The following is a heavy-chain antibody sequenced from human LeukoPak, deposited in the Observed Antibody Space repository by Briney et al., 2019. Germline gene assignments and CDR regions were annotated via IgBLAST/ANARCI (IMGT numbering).Heavy chain of an antibody. D-gene: IGHD2-2*01. CDR2: TYYRSTWYN. CDR1: GDSFSSNSVT. V-gene: IGHV6-1*01. Sequence: SQTLSLTCAISGDSFSSNSVTWNWSRQSPSRGLEWLGRTYYRSTWYNDYAVSVRGRITVNPDTSKNQFSLHLNSVTPEDTAVYYCARRLTQYDCFDPWGQGILVTVSS. J-gene: IGHJ5*02. CDR3: ARRLTQYDCFDP.